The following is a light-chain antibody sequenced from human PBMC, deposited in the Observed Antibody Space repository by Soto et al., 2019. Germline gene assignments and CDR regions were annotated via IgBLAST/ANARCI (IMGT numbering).Light chain of an antibody. CDR1: QSVSYN. Sequence: EIVVTQSPATLSVSPGEGATLSCRASQSVSYNVAWYQQRPGQAPRLLIYRASTRAPGIPARFSGTGSGTEFTLTITRLQSEHVAIYYCQQYNNWPPWTFGPVTKVGIK. CDR3: QQYNNWPPWT. V-gene: IGKV3-15*01. J-gene: IGKJ1*01. CDR2: RAS.